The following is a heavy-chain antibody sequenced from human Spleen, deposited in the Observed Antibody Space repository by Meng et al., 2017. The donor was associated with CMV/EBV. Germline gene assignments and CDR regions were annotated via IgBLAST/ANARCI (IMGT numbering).Heavy chain of an antibody. CDR3: ARESSSSHALAV. CDR2: ISYDGSNK. J-gene: IGHJ6*02. D-gene: IGHD2-2*01. CDR1: GFTFSRYA. V-gene: IGHV3-30*04. Sequence: GGSLRLSCAASGFTFSRYAIHWVRQAPGKGLEWVAVISYDGSNKYYADSVKGRFTISRDNAKSSLYLQMNSLRAEDTAVYYCARESSSSHALAVWGQGTTVTVSS.